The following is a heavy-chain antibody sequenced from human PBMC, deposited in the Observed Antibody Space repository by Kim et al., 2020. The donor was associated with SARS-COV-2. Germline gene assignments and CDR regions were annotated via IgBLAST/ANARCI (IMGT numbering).Heavy chain of an antibody. CDR1: GFTFSNYA. CDR3: AKDAENTNGSSYLDC. J-gene: IGHJ4*02. D-gene: IGHD2-8*01. V-gene: IGHV3-23*01. Sequence: GGSLRLSCAASGFTFSNYAISWVRQAPGKGLEWVSAIKDGGATKHYADSVKGRFTVSRDNSRNTLYLQINSLRAEDTAIYYCAKDAENTNGSSYLDCWGQGTLVNVSS. CDR2: IKDGGATK.